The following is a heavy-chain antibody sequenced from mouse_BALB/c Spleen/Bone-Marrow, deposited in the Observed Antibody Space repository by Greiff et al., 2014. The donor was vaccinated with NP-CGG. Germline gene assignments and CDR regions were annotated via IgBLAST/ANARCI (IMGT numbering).Heavy chain of an antibody. D-gene: IGHD3-3*01. CDR2: ISGSGSST. CDR3: ARGRDWFDY. Sequence: EVQRVESGGGLVQPGGSPKLSCAASGFTFSGYGMSWVRQTPDKGLELVATISGSGSSTYYPDSVKDRFTISRDNARNTLYLQMSSLKSEDTAMYYCARGRDWFDYWGQGTTLTVSS. V-gene: IGHV5-6-3*01. J-gene: IGHJ2*01. CDR1: GFTFSGYG.